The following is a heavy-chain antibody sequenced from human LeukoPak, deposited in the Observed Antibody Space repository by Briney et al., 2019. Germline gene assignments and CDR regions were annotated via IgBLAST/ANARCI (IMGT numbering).Heavy chain of an antibody. D-gene: IGHD2-21*02. Sequence: TGGSLRLSCAASGFIFSSHWMGRVRQAPGNGLEWVANINRDGSQKYYVDSVKGRFTISRDNAKNSLYLQMNSLRAEDTAVYYCARGTTALMDVWGKGTTVTVSS. CDR2: INRDGSQK. CDR3: ARGTTALMDV. J-gene: IGHJ6*03. CDR1: GFIFSSHW. V-gene: IGHV3-7*01.